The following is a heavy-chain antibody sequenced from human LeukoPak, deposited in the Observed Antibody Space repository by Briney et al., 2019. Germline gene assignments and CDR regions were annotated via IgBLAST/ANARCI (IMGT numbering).Heavy chain of an antibody. J-gene: IGHJ4*02. CDR2: FDPEEGER. V-gene: IGHV1-24*01. CDR1: GYTLTELS. CDR3: AIGGPWGIQVPGGGPQDY. D-gene: IGHD6-19*01. Sequence: ASVKVSCKFSGYTLTELSMHWVRQAPGKGLEWMGGFDPEEGERMYARKFQGRVTVTEDTSTDTAYMELTSLRAEDTAVYYCAIGGPWGIQVPGGGPQDYWGQGMLVTVSS.